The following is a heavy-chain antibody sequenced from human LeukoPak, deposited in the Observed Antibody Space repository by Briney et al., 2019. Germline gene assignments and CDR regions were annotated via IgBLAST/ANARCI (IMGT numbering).Heavy chain of an antibody. CDR2: TIPILGIA. CDR3: ARDRTKIAAAGPTSDDAFDI. CDR1: GGTFSSYA. V-gene: IGHV1-69*04. J-gene: IGHJ3*02. Sequence: ASVKVSCKASGGTFSSYAISWVRQAPGQGLEWMGRTIPILGIANYAQKLQGRVTMTTDTSTSTAYMELRSLRSDDTAVYYCARDRTKIAAAGPTSDDAFDIWGQGTMVTVSS. D-gene: IGHD6-13*01.